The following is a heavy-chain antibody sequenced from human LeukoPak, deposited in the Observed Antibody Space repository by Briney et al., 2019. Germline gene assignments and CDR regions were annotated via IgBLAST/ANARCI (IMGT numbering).Heavy chain of an antibody. Sequence: ASVKVSCKASGYTFTSYGISWVRQAPGQGLEWMGWISAYSGNTNYAQKLQGRVTMTTDTSTSTAYMELSSLRSEDTAVYYCARETGGAAHHAFDIWGQGTMVTVSS. CDR3: ARETGGAAHHAFDI. J-gene: IGHJ3*02. D-gene: IGHD6-25*01. V-gene: IGHV1-18*01. CDR1: GYTFTSYG. CDR2: ISAYSGNT.